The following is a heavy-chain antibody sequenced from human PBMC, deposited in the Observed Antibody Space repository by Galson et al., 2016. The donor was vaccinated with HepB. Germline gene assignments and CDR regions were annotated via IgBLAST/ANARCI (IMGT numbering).Heavy chain of an antibody. CDR2: IWHDGTNK. V-gene: IGHV3-33*06. CDR1: GFTFSSFG. CDR3: AKDRDYYFDS. Sequence: SLRLSCAASGFTFSSFGMHWVRQAPGKGLDWVAVIWHDGTNKYYADSVKGRFTISRDNSHNTLYLQMNSLRAEDTAVYYCAKDRDYYFDSWGQGTLVTVSS. J-gene: IGHJ4*02. D-gene: IGHD5-24*01.